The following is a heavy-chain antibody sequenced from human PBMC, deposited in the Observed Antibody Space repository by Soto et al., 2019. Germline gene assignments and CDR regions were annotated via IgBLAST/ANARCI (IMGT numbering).Heavy chain of an antibody. V-gene: IGHV4-31*03. Sequence: QVQLQESGPGLVKPSQTLSLTCSVSGGYISSGGNYWSWIRQHPGKGLEWIGFIYYTGHTKYNAALKRRVNISGDMSQNQFALTLTAVTAADTAVYYWAREDINESFGDSWGPGILVTVAS. J-gene: IGHJ4*02. CDR1: GGYISSGGNY. D-gene: IGHD2-8*01. CDR2: IYYTGHT. CDR3: AREDINESFGDS.